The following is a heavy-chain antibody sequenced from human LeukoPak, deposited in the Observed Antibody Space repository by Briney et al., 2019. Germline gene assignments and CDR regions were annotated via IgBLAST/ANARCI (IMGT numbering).Heavy chain of an antibody. CDR3: ARAYLRADYGDVGGAFDY. CDR2: INNTVAT. J-gene: IGHJ4*02. V-gene: IGHV4-34*01. Sequence: SETLSLTCAVSGGSFSAYYWSWVRQPPGKGLEWIGEINNTVATNYNPSPKTRFTISVDTSRNQFSLRLTSMTAADTAVYYCARAYLRADYGDVGGAFDYWGQGTLVTVSS. D-gene: IGHD4-17*01. CDR1: GGSFSAYY.